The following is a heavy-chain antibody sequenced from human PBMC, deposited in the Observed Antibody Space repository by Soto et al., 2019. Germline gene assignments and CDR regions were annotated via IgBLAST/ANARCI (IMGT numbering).Heavy chain of an antibody. CDR3: ARWSSPYCSSTSCYFNWFDP. CDR2: INHSGST. CDR1: GGSFSGYY. D-gene: IGHD2-2*01. Sequence: SETLSLTCAVHGGSFSGYYWSWIRQPPGKGLEWIGEINHSGSTNYNPSLKSRVTISVDTSKNQFSLKLSSVTAADTAVYYCARWSSPYCSSTSCYFNWFDPWGQGTLVTVSS. V-gene: IGHV4-34*01. J-gene: IGHJ5*02.